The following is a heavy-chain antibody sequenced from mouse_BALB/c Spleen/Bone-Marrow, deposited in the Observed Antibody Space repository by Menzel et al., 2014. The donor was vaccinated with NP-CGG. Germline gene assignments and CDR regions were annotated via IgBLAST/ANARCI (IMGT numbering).Heavy chain of an antibody. J-gene: IGHJ3*01. CDR3: AREGGYYYGSRVAWFAY. D-gene: IGHD1-1*01. CDR2: IWAGGST. V-gene: IGHV2-9*02. Sequence: VHLVESGPGLVAPSQSLSITCTVSGFSLTSYGVHWVRQPPGKGLEWLGVIWAGGSTNYNSALMSRLSISKDNSKSXVFLKMNSLQTDDTAMYYCAREGGYYYGSRVAWFAYWGQGTPVTVSA. CDR1: GFSLTSYG.